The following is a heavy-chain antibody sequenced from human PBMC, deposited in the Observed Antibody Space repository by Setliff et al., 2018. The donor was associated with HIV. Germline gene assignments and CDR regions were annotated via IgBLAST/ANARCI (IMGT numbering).Heavy chain of an antibody. Sequence: PSETLSLTCTVSGGSISSYDWGWIRQPPGKGLEWIGSIYHSRSTYYNPSLRSRVTISVDTSMNQFSLNLNTVTAADTAVYYYARTGDCTEASCPKARFDPWGPGILVTVSS. CDR1: GGSISSYD. J-gene: IGHJ5*02. V-gene: IGHV4-39*07. CDR2: IYHSRST. D-gene: IGHD2-8*02. CDR3: ARTGDCTEASCPKARFDP.